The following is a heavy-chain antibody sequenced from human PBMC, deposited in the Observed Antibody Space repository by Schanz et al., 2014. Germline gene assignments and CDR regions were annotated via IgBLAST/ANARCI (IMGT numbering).Heavy chain of an antibody. CDR3: GRGFSRSYIDF. D-gene: IGHD3-10*01. CDR2: INVGNGNM. Sequence: QVQLVQSGAEVKKPGASVKVSCKTSGYTFSDYGITWVRQAPGQGLEWMGWINVGNGNMKYSQKFQGRITVTTDTSTSTVYLELSSLRSDDTAVYYCGRGFSRSYIDFWGQGTLITVSS. V-gene: IGHV1-18*01. J-gene: IGHJ4*02. CDR1: GYTFSDYG.